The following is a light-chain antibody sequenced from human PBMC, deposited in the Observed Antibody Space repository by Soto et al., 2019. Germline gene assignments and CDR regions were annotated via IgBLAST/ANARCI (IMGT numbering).Light chain of an antibody. CDR3: CSYAGRGVV. J-gene: IGLJ2*01. Sequence: QSALTQPRSVSGSPGQSVTISCTGTSSDVGGYNYVSWYQQHPGKAPKLMIYDVSKRPSGVPDRFSGSKSGNTASLTISGLQAEDEAHYYCCSYAGRGVVFGGGTKLTVL. CDR2: DVS. V-gene: IGLV2-11*01. CDR1: SSDVGGYNY.